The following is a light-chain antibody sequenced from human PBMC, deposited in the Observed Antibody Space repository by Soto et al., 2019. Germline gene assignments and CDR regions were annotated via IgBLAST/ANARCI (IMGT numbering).Light chain of an antibody. J-gene: IGKJ1*01. Sequence: DIQMTQSPSTLSASVGDRVTITCRASQSISYWLAWYQQKPGKAPKLLIYDASSLDSGVPSRFSGSGSGTEFTLTISSLQPDDFATYYRQQYNSYSWTFGQGTKVDIK. CDR1: QSISYW. CDR3: QQYNSYSWT. CDR2: DAS. V-gene: IGKV1-5*01.